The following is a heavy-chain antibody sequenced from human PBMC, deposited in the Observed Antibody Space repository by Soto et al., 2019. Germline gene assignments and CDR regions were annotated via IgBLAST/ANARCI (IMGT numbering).Heavy chain of an antibody. V-gene: IGHV4-59*01. CDR3: ARDRSSGYYGSGSYYPIRYYYYGMDV. CDR2: IYYSGST. D-gene: IGHD3-10*01. CDR1: GGSISSYY. J-gene: IGHJ6*02. Sequence: PSETLSLTSTVSGGSISSYYWSWIRQPPGKGLEWIGYIYYSGSTNYNPSLKSRVTISVDTSKNQFSLKLSSVTAADTAVYYCARDRSSGYYGSGSYYPIRYYYYGMDVWGQGTTVTVSS.